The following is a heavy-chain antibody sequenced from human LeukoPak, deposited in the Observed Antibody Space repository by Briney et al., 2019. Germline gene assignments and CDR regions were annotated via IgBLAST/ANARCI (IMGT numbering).Heavy chain of an antibody. CDR1: GFTFSSYE. J-gene: IGHJ4*02. D-gene: IGHD5-18*01. CDR3: AGGLQLWLNWGFDY. V-gene: IGHV3-48*03. CDR2: ISSSGSTI. Sequence: PGGSLRLSCAASGFTFSSYEMNWVRQAPGKGLEGVSYISSSGSTIYYAVSVKGRFTISRDNAKNSLYLQMNSLRAEDTAVYYCAGGLQLWLNWGFDYWGQGTLVTVSS.